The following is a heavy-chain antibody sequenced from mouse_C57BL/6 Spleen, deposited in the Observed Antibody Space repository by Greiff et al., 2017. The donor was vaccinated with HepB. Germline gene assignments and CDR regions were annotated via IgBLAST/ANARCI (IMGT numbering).Heavy chain of an antibody. J-gene: IGHJ1*03. V-gene: IGHV1-80*01. Sequence: QVQLQQSGAELVKPGASVKISCKASGYAFSSYWMNWVKQRPGKGLEWIGQIYPGDGDTNYNGKFKGKATLTADKSSSTAYMQLSSLTSEDSAVYFCARSITTVVADPQYFDVWGTGTTVTVSS. D-gene: IGHD1-1*01. CDR3: ARSITTVVADPQYFDV. CDR1: GYAFSSYW. CDR2: IYPGDGDT.